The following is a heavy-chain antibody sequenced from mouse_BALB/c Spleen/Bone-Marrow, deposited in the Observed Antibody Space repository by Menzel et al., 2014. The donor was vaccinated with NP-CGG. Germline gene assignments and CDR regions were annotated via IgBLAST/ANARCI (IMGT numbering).Heavy chain of an antibody. J-gene: IGHJ4*01. D-gene: IGHD1-1*01. V-gene: IGHV1-77*01. Sequence: VQLQESGAELARPGASVKLSCKASGYTFTDYYINWVKQRTGQGLEGIGEIYPGSGNTYYNEKFKGKATLTADKSSSTAYMQLSSLTSEDSAVYFCAKGGYGSSYVRYYAMDYWGQGTSVTVSS. CDR3: AKGGYGSSYVRYYAMDY. CDR2: IYPGSGNT. CDR1: GYTFTDYY.